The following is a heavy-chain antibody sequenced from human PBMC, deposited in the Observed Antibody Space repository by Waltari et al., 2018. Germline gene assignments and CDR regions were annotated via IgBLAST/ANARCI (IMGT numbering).Heavy chain of an antibody. D-gene: IGHD3-3*01. V-gene: IGHV4-59*01. Sequence: QVQLQESGPGLVKPSETLSLTCTVSGGSISNYYWNWIRQPPGKGLEWIGYIYYSGSTNYNPSLKSRVTISVDTSKNQFSLKLRSVTAADTAVYYCARGRNGVVIDYYYGMELWGQGTTVTVAS. CDR3: ARGRNGVVIDYYYGMEL. J-gene: IGHJ6*02. CDR1: GGSISNYY. CDR2: IYYSGST.